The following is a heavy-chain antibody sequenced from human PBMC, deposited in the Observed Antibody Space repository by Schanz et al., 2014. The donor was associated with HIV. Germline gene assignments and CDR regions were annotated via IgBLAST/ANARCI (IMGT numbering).Heavy chain of an antibody. J-gene: IGHJ4*02. CDR3: ARVPAHYYGSGRYYPFDD. D-gene: IGHD3-10*01. CDR2: MNPSGGNT. CDR1: GYTFTSYD. Sequence: QVQLVQSGAEVKKPGASVKVSCKASGYTFTSYDINWVRQATGQGRERMGWMNPSGGNTGYAQKFQGRVPMTGATSIDTAYLVLSSLRSEDTAVYFCARVPAHYYGSGRYYPFDDWGQGTLVAVSS. V-gene: IGHV1-8*01.